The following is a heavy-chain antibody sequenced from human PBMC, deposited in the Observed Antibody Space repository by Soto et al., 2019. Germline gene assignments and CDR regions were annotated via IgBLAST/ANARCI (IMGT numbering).Heavy chain of an antibody. CDR3: ARKGGDAFDI. CDR1: GYSISSGYY. Sequence: PSETLSLTCAVSGYSISSGYYWGWIRQPPGKGLEWIGSIYHSGSTYYNPSLKSRVTISVDTSKNQFSLKLSSVTAADTAVYYCARKGGDAFDIWGQGTMVTVSS. D-gene: IGHD3-16*01. J-gene: IGHJ3*02. CDR2: IYHSGST. V-gene: IGHV4-38-2*01.